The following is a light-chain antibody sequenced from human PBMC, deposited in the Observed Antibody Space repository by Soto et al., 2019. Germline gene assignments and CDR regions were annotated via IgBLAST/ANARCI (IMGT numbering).Light chain of an antibody. CDR2: RNN. J-gene: IGLJ3*02. CDR3: AAWDDSLSGLNWV. Sequence: QSVLTQPPSAYGTPVQRVTISCYGSSSNIGSNYVYWYQQLPGTAPKLLIYRNNQRPSGVPDRFSGSKSGTSASLAISGLRSDDEADYYCAAWDDSLSGLNWVFGGGTKLTVL. CDR1: SSNIGSNY. V-gene: IGLV1-47*01.